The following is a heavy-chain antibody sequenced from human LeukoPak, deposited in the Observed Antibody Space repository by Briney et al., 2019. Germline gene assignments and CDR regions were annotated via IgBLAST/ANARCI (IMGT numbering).Heavy chain of an antibody. CDR1: GGTFSSYA. V-gene: IGHV1-69*05. D-gene: IGHD2-15*01. Sequence: SVKVSCKASGGTFSSYAISWVRQAPGQGLEWMGGIIPIFGTANYAQKFQGRVTITTDESTSTAYMELSSLRSEDTAVYYCARDRPCSGGSCSNWFDPWGQGTLVTVSS. CDR3: ARDRPCSGGSCSNWFDP. CDR2: IIPIFGTA. J-gene: IGHJ5*02.